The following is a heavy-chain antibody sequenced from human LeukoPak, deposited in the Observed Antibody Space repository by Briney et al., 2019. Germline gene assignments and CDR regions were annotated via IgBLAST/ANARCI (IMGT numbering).Heavy chain of an antibody. Sequence: SVKVSXKASGGTFSSYAISWVRQAPGQGLEWMGRIIPIFGTANYAQKFQGRVTITTDESTSTAYMELSSLRSEDTAVYYCASEETYPVRVSFGYWGQGTLDTVSS. V-gene: IGHV1-69*05. J-gene: IGHJ4*02. CDR3: ASEETYPVRVSFGY. CDR1: GGTFSSYA. D-gene: IGHD3-16*01. CDR2: IIPIFGTA.